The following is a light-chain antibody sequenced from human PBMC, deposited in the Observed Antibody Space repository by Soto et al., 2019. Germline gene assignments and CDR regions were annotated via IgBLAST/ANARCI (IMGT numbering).Light chain of an antibody. CDR1: RSVNSY. J-gene: IGKJ1*01. Sequence: EIVLTQSPATLSLSPGERATLSCRASRSVNSYLAWYQQKPGQAPRLLIYSTSNRATGIPARFSGSGSGTDFTLTISSLEPEDSAVYYCQQRIDWPLTFGQGTKVEIK. CDR2: STS. V-gene: IGKV3-11*01. CDR3: QQRIDWPLT.